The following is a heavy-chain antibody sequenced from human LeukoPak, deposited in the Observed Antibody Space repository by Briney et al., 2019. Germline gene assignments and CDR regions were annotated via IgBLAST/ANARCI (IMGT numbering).Heavy chain of an antibody. D-gene: IGHD2-2*01. CDR3: AKSPYIVVVPAAPRVTYYFDY. CDR2: IWYDGSNK. CDR1: GFTFSSYG. Sequence: GGSLRLSCAASGFTFSSYGMHWVRQAPGKGLEWVAVIWYDGSNKYYADSVKGRFTISRDNSKNTLYLQMNSLRAEDTAVYYCAKSPYIVVVPAAPRVTYYFDYWGQGTLVTVSS. J-gene: IGHJ4*02. V-gene: IGHV3-33*06.